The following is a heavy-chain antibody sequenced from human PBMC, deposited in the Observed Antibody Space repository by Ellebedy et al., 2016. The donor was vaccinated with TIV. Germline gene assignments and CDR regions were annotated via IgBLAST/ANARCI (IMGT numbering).Heavy chain of an antibody. CDR3: AGLDEYGGNWGAFDY. CDR2: ISSSDTTT. Sequence: GESLKISXEGSGFIFSSYRMTWVRQAPGKGLEWIAYISSSDTTTYYADSVRGRFTISRDNAKNTLYLQMNSLRAEDTALYYCAGLDEYGGNWGAFDYWGQGTMVTVSS. CDR1: GFIFSSYR. D-gene: IGHD4-23*01. V-gene: IGHV3-48*04. J-gene: IGHJ3*01.